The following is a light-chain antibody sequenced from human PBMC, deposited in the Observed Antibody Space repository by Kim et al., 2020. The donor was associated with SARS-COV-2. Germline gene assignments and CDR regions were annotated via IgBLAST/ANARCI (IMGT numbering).Light chain of an antibody. CDR2: GKN. CDR1: SLRTYY. Sequence: SSELTQDPAVSVALGQTVRITCQGDSLRTYYTTWFQQKPGQAPIVVFYGKNNRPSGIPERFSGSNSGNTATLTISRVEAGDEADYYCQVWDSSSDHPVFGTGTKVTVL. J-gene: IGLJ1*01. CDR3: QVWDSSSDHPV. V-gene: IGLV3-19*01.